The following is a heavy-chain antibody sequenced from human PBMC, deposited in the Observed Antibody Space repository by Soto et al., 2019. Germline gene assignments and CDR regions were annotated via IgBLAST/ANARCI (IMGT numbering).Heavy chain of an antibody. Sequence: LSLTCIVSGGSISSSYWIWIRQPAGKGLEWIGRIYPSGTTNYNPSLKSRLTMSVDTSKNQFSLRLRSVTAADTAVYFCARDDYGSAGMDVWGQGTTVTVSS. V-gene: IGHV4-4*07. CDR3: ARDDYGSAGMDV. D-gene: IGHD3-10*01. J-gene: IGHJ6*02. CDR1: GGSISSSY. CDR2: IYPSGTT.